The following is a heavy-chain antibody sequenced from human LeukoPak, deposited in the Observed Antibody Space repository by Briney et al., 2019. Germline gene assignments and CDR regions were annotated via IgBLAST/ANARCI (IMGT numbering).Heavy chain of an antibody. CDR1: GFTVSSNY. D-gene: IGHD3-22*01. Sequence: GGSLRLSCAASGFTVSSNYMSWVRQAPGMGLEWVSVIYSGGSTYYADSVKGRFTISRDNSKNTLYLQMNSLRAEDTAVYYCARDLESYYYDSSTSPNAFDIWGQGTMVTVSS. CDR2: IYSGGST. CDR3: ARDLESYYYDSSTSPNAFDI. J-gene: IGHJ3*02. V-gene: IGHV3-66*01.